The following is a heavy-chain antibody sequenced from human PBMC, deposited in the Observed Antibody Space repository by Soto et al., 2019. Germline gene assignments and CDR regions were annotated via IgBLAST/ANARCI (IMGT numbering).Heavy chain of an antibody. J-gene: IGHJ4*02. V-gene: IGHV3-23*01. Sequence: EVQLLESGGGLVQPGGSLRLSCAASGFTFSSYAMNWVRQAPGQGLEWVSTISGSGDNTYYADSVKGRFTISRDNSKNTLYLQMPSLRAEDTALYYYTKVGGTSVPPIPVDYWGQGSQVTVSP. CDR1: GFTFSSYA. CDR2: ISGSGDNT. CDR3: TKVGGTSVPPIPVDY. D-gene: IGHD2-2*02.